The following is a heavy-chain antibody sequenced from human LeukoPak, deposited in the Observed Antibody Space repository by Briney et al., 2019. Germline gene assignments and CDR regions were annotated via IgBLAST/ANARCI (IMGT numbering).Heavy chain of an antibody. V-gene: IGHV4-61*01. J-gene: IGHJ4*02. CDR2: IYYSGST. CDR1: GYSISSSYY. Sequence: SETLSLTCTVSGYSISSSYYWSWIRQPPGKGLEWIGYIYYSGSTNYNPSLKSRVTISVDTSKNQFSLKLSSVTAADTAVYYCARGVGELYPPTIFDYWGQGTLVTVSS. D-gene: IGHD3-10*01. CDR3: ARGVGELYPPTIFDY.